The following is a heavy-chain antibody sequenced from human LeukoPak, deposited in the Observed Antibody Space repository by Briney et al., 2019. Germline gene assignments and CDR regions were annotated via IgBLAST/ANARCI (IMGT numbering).Heavy chain of an antibody. J-gene: IGHJ4*02. V-gene: IGHV4-34*01. Sequence: SETLSLTCAVYGGSFSGYYWSWIRQPPGKGLEWIGEINHSGSTNYNPSLKSRVTISVDTSKNQFSLKLSSATAADTAVYYCASLTSGSSGWRTSRDYWGQGTLVTVFS. CDR3: ASLTSGSSGWRTSRDY. D-gene: IGHD6-19*01. CDR2: INHSGST. CDR1: GGSFSGYY.